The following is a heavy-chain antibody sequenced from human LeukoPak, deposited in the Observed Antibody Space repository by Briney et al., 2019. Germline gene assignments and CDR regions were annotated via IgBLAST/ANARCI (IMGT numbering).Heavy chain of an antibody. Sequence: PSETLSLTCTVSGGSISSYYWSWIRQPPGKGLEWIGSIYHSGSTYYNPSLKSRVTISVDTSKNQFSLKLSSVTAADTAVYYCASVPTIFGVVTYDYWGQGTLVTVSS. CDR3: ASVPTIFGVVTYDY. J-gene: IGHJ4*02. D-gene: IGHD3-3*01. CDR1: GGSISSYY. CDR2: IYHSGST. V-gene: IGHV4-59*08.